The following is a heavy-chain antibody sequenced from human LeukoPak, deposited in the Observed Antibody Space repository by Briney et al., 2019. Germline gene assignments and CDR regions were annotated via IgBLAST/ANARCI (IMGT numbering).Heavy chain of an antibody. Sequence: GGSLRLSCAASGFTFSTYGMHWVRQAPGKGLEWVAFISYDGSYIYYADSVKGRFTISRDSSKNTLYLQMNSLRAEDTAVYYCAKDYDYGDYAVDYWGQGTLVTVSS. J-gene: IGHJ4*02. CDR3: AKDYDYGDYAVDY. CDR1: GFTFSTYG. D-gene: IGHD4-17*01. CDR2: ISYDGSYI. V-gene: IGHV3-30*18.